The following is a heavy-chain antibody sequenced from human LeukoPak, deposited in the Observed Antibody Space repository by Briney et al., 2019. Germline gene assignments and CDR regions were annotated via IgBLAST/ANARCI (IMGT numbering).Heavy chain of an antibody. J-gene: IGHJ4*02. CDR2: VTGSGDRT. CDR3: ASEGPY. CDR1: RFTFSNYD. Sequence: GGSLRLSCAASRFTFSNYDMSWVRQAPGKGLEWVSAVTGSGDRTYYANSVKGRFTIFGDNSKNTLYLQMNSLRAEDTAVYYCASEGPYWGQGILVTVSS. V-gene: IGHV3-23*01.